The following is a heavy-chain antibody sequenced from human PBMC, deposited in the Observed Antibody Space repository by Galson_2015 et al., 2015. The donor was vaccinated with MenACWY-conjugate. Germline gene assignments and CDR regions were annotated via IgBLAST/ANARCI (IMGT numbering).Heavy chain of an antibody. J-gene: IGHJ3*02. CDR2: ISYSGST. Sequence: RQPPGKGLEWIGTISYSGSTHYNPSLNNRVTVSADTSKNQFSLNVNFVTAADTALYYCARRSARLTLGAFDIWGQGTMVTVSS. D-gene: IGHD4-23*01. V-gene: IGHV4-39*01. CDR3: ARRSARLTLGAFDI.